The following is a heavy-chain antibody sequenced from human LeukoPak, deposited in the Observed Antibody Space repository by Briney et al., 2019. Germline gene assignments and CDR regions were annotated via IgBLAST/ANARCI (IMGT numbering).Heavy chain of an antibody. CDR2: ISYDGSSK. CDR1: GFTFSSFG. Sequence: GGSLRLSCEASGFTFSSFGMHWVRQAPGNGLGWVATISYDGSSKNYADSVKGRFTISRDDAKNSLYLQMNSLRAEDTAVYYCATYSSSNGREFQYWGQGTLVTVSS. J-gene: IGHJ1*01. D-gene: IGHD2-2*01. V-gene: IGHV3-30*03. CDR3: ATYSSSNGREFQY.